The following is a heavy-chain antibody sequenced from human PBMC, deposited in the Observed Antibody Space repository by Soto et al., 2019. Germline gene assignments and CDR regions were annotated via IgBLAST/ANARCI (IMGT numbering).Heavy chain of an antibody. Sequence: SETLSLTGSVFGGSVSSGYYYWTWIRQPPGKGLEWIGHVYSYGSANYNPSLNSRVSISLDTADNQFSLNLRSVTAADTAVYYCATVPLDTHMIYWSDPLGQGTLVTVSS. CDR3: ATVPLDTHMIYWSDP. D-gene: IGHD3-16*01. CDR2: VYSYGSA. J-gene: IGHJ5*02. V-gene: IGHV4-61*01. CDR1: GGSVSSGYYY.